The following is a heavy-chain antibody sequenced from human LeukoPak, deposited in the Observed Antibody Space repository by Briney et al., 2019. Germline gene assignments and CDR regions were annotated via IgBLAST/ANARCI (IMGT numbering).Heavy chain of an antibody. CDR3: ARATYYYDSSGYYGPTPPDY. Sequence: SETLSLTCTVSGGSISNDYWSWIRQPPGKGLECIGYIYYTGSTNYNPSLKSRVTISVDTSKNQFSLKLSSVTAADTAVYYCARATYYYDSSGYYGPTPPDYWGQGTLVTVSS. D-gene: IGHD3-22*01. J-gene: IGHJ4*02. CDR2: IYYTGST. CDR1: GGSISNDY. V-gene: IGHV4-59*01.